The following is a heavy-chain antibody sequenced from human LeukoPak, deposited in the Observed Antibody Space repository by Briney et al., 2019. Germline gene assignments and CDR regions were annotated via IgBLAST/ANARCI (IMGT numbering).Heavy chain of an antibody. J-gene: IGHJ5*02. CDR1: GFTFSSYS. V-gene: IGHV3-48*04. Sequence: GGSLRLSCVASGFTFSSYSMNWVRQAPGEGLEWVAYISSSGSTIYYADSVKGRFTISRDNAKNSLYLQMNSLRAEDTAVYYCARGSSSWSENWFDPWGQGTLVTVSS. D-gene: IGHD6-13*01. CDR3: ARGSSSWSENWFDP. CDR2: ISSSGSTI.